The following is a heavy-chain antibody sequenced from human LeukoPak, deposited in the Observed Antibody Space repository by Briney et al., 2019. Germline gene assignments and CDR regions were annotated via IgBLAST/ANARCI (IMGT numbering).Heavy chain of an antibody. CDR1: GGSISSSSYY. CDR2: IYYSGST. D-gene: IGHD1-26*01. V-gene: IGHV4-39*01. CDR3: ARLGSSRIGFDY. J-gene: IGHJ4*02. Sequence: PSETLSLTCTVSGGSISSSSYYWGWIRQPPGKGLEWIRSIYYSGSTYYNPSLKSRVTISVDTSKNQFSLKLSSVTAADTVVYYCARLGSSRIGFDYWGQGTLVTVSS.